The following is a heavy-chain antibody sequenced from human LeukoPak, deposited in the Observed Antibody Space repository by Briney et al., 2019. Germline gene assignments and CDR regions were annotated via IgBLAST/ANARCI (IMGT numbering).Heavy chain of an antibody. CDR2: IYHTGNS. CDR1: GGSVSSDY. Sequence: SETLSLTCTVSGGSVSSDYWSWIRQPPGKGLEWIGYIYHTGNSDYNPSLKSRATISLDTSKNQFSLKLTSVTAADTAVYFCARHPFSSPFDYWGQGTLVTVS. V-gene: IGHV4-59*08. CDR3: ARHPFSSPFDY. D-gene: IGHD2/OR15-2a*01. J-gene: IGHJ4*02.